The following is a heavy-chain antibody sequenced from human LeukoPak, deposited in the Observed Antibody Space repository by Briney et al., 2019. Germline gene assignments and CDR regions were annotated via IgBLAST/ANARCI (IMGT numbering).Heavy chain of an antibody. J-gene: IGHJ4*02. CDR2: ISTRGNT. Sequence: PSETLSLTCSISGDFITNRYWSWVRQSAGKGLEWIGRISTRGNTNYNPSLKSRVTMSVDTSNKHFSLKLTSVTAADTAVYYCVRNWDYWGQGTLVTVSS. CDR3: VRNWDY. V-gene: IGHV4-4*07. D-gene: IGHD1-1*01. CDR1: GDFITNRY.